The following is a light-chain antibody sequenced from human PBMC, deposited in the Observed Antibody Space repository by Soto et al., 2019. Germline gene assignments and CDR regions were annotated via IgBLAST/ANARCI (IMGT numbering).Light chain of an antibody. CDR1: NIGSES. Sequence: SYELTQPPSVSVAPGKTARITCGGNNIGSESVHWYQQKPGQAPVLVIYYDSDRPSGIPERFSGSNSGNTATLTISRVEAGDEADYYCQVWDSSSPVVFGGGTQLTVL. J-gene: IGLJ2*01. CDR2: YDS. V-gene: IGLV3-21*04. CDR3: QVWDSSSPVV.